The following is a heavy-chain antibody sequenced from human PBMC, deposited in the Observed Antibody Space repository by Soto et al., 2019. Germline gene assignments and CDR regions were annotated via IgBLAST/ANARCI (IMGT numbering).Heavy chain of an antibody. D-gene: IGHD2-15*01. CDR2: IIPICGTA. J-gene: IGHJ6*02. Sequence: QVQLVQSGAEVKKPGSSVKVSCKASGGTFSSYAISWVRQAPGQGLEWMGGIIPICGTANYAQKFQDRVTITADESTSTAYMELSSLSSEDTAVYYCARVVVSTYRNYYYYCLDVWGQGTTVTVFS. CDR3: ARVVVSTYRNYYYYCLDV. CDR1: GGTFSSYA. V-gene: IGHV1-69*01.